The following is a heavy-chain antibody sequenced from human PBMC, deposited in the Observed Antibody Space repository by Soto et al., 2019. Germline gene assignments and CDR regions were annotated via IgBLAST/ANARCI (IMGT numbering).Heavy chain of an antibody. Sequence: GGFLRLPYAASGFTFSNAGMNWVRQAPGKGLEWVGRIKSKTDGGTTDYAAPVKGRFTISRDDSKNTLYLQMNSLKTEDTAVYYCTTERHIVVVPASYYYGMDVWGQGTTVTVSS. CDR3: TTERHIVVVPASYYYGMDV. CDR2: IKSKTDGGTT. CDR1: GFTFSNAG. J-gene: IGHJ6*02. V-gene: IGHV3-15*07. D-gene: IGHD2-2*01.